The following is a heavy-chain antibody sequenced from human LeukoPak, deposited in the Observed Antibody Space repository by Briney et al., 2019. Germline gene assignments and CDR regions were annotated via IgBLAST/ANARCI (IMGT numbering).Heavy chain of an antibody. D-gene: IGHD3-22*01. V-gene: IGHV3-7*01. J-gene: IGHJ4*02. CDR2: IKQGGSET. CDR3: ARGGGYYIY. CDR1: DFTFSSYW. Sequence: GGSLRLSCAASDFTFSSYWMTWVRQAPGKGLEWVANIKQGGSETYYVDSVKGRFTIFRDNAKNSLYLQMNGLRAEDTAVYYCARGGGYYIYWGQGTLVTVSS.